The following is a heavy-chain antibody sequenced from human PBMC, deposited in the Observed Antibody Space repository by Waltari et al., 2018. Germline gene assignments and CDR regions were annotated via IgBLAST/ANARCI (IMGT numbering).Heavy chain of an antibody. J-gene: IGHJ6*02. D-gene: IGHD6-13*01. Sequence: QVQLQESGPGLVKPSETLSLTCTVSGGSISSYYLSWIRQPAGKGLEWIGHIYTSGSTNYNPSLKSRVTISVDKSKNQFSLKLSSVTAADTAVYYCARGAAAGTGSYYYGMDVWGQGTTVTVSS. CDR3: ARGAAAGTGSYYYGMDV. V-gene: IGHV4-4*07. CDR1: GGSISSYY. CDR2: IYTSGST.